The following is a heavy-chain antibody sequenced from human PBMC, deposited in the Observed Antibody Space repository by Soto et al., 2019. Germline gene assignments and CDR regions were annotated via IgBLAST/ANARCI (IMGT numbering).Heavy chain of an antibody. Sequence: QVQLVESGGGVVQPGRSLRLSCAASGFTFSSYAMHWVRQAPGKGLEWVAVVSYDGSNKYYADSVKGRFTISRDNAKNTRYLQMNSLRAEDTAVYYCARDLRDGYNKRYSYYYYGMDVWGQGTTVTVSS. D-gene: IGHD5-12*01. CDR1: GFTFSSYA. CDR3: ARDLRDGYNKRYSYYYYGMDV. J-gene: IGHJ6*02. CDR2: VSYDGSNK. V-gene: IGHV3-30-3*01.